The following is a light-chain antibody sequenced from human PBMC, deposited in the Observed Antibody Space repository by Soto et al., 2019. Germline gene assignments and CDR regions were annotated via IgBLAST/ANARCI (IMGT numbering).Light chain of an antibody. CDR3: QQYNNWPPT. Sequence: EIVLTQSPATLSVSPLERACLXWMASQSVSSNLAWYQQKPGQAPRLLIYGASTRATGIPARFSGSGSGTEFTLTISSLQSEDFAVYYCQQYNNWPPTFGQGTKVDIK. J-gene: IGKJ1*01. CDR2: GAS. CDR1: QSVSSN. V-gene: IGKV3-15*01.